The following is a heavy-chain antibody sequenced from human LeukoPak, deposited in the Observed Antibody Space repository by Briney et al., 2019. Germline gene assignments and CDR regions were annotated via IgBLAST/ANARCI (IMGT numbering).Heavy chain of an antibody. V-gene: IGHV3-48*04. J-gene: IGHJ6*03. D-gene: IGHD2-2*01. CDR1: GFTFSSYS. CDR2: TSSSSSTI. Sequence: GGSLRLSCAASGFTFSSYSMNWVRQAPGKGLEWVSYTSSSSSTIYYADSVKGRFTISRDNAKNSLYLQMNSLRAEDTAVYYCARLIRDIVVVPAAEPYYYMDVWGKGTTVTVSS. CDR3: ARLIRDIVVVPAAEPYYYMDV.